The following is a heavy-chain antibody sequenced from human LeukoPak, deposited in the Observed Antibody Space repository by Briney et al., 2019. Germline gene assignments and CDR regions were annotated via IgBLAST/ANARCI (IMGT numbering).Heavy chain of an antibody. Sequence: GGSLRLSCAASGFTFSGFEMNWVRQAPGKGLEWVSYSSSSGSTIYYADSVKGRFTVSRDNAKNSLYLQMNSLRAEDTAVYYCASVLEGYHYYGMDIWGQGTTVTVSS. CDR2: SSSSGSTI. CDR3: ASVLEGYHYYGMDI. D-gene: IGHD1-1*01. V-gene: IGHV3-48*03. CDR1: GFTFSGFE. J-gene: IGHJ6*02.